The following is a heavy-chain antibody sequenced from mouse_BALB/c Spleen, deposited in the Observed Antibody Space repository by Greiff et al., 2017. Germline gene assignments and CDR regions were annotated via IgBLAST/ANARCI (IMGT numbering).Heavy chain of an antibody. V-gene: IGHV1-7*01. Sequence: VQLQQSGAELAKPGASVKMSCKASGYTFTSYWMHWVKQRPGQGLEWIGYINPSTGYTEYNQKFKDKATLTADKSSSTAYMQLSSLTSEDSAVYYCVGSSLDYWGQGTTLTVSS. J-gene: IGHJ2*01. CDR2: INPSTGYT. D-gene: IGHD1-1*01. CDR3: VGSSLDY. CDR1: GYTFTSYW.